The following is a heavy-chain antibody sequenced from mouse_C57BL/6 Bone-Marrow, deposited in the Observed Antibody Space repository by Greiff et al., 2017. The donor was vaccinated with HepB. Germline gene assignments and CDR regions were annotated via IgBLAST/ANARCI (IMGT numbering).Heavy chain of an antibody. CDR2: IWGVGST. V-gene: IGHV2-6*01. CDR1: GFSLTSYG. Sequence: VQRVESGPGLVAPSQSLSITCTVSGFSLTSYGVDWVRQSPGKGLEWLGVIWGVGSTNYNSALKSRLTISKDNSKRQVFLKMNSLQTDDTAMYYCASEGPGGGFAYWGQGTLVTVSA. CDR3: ASEGPGGGFAY. J-gene: IGHJ3*01. D-gene: IGHD3-3*01.